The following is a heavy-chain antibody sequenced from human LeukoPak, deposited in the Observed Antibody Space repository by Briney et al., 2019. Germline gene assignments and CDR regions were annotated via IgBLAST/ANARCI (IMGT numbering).Heavy chain of an antibody. CDR3: ARHAVGYYYYYYMDV. J-gene: IGHJ6*03. CDR1: GGSISSSSYY. D-gene: IGHD4-23*01. CDR2: IYYSGST. V-gene: IGHV4-39*01. Sequence: SETLSLTCTVSGGSISSSSYYWGWIRQPPGKGLEWIGSIYYSGSTYYNPSLKSRVTISVDTSKNQFSLKLSSVTAADTAVYYCARHAVGYYYYYYMDVRGKGTTVTISS.